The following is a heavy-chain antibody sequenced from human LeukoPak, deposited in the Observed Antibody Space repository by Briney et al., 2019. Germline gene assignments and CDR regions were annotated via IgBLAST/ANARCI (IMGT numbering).Heavy chain of an antibody. V-gene: IGHV4-59*01. J-gene: IGHJ3*02. CDR1: GGSISSYY. CDR2: IYYSGTI. CDR3: ARDYAFDI. Sequence: SETLSLTCTVSGGSISSYYWNWIRQPPGKGLEWIGYIYYSGTIKYNPSLKSRVTTSVDTSKNQFSLNLSSVTAADTAVYYCARDYAFDIWGQGTMVTVSA.